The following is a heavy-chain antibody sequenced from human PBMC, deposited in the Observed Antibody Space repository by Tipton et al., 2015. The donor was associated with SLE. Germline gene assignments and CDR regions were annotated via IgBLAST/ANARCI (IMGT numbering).Heavy chain of an antibody. CDR1: GFTFDDYA. D-gene: IGHD2-15*01. Sequence: GSLRLSCAASGFTFDDYAMHWVRQAPGKGLEWVSVIYSGGTTYYADSVKGRFTMSRDNSKNTLYLQMNSLRAEDTAVYYCARVGRYCSGGGCYAWGQGTLVTVSS. V-gene: IGHV3-66*02. J-gene: IGHJ5*02. CDR2: IYSGGTT. CDR3: ARVGRYCSGGGCYA.